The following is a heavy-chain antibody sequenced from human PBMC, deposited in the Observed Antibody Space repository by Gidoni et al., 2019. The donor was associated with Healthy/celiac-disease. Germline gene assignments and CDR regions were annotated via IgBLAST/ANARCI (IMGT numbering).Heavy chain of an antibody. J-gene: IGHJ3*02. CDR2: IYYSEST. Sequence: QVQLQESGPGLVKPSETLSLTCTVSGGPISSYYWSWIRQPPGKGLEWIGYIYYSESTNYNPSLKSRVTISVDTSKNQFSLKLSSVTAADTAVYYCATRLWFGDDAFDIWGQGTMVTVSS. CDR3: ATRLWFGDDAFDI. CDR1: GGPISSYY. D-gene: IGHD3-10*01. V-gene: IGHV4-59*01.